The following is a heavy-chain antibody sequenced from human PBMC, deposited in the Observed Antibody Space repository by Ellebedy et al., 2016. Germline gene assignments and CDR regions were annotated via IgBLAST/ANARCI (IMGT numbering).Heavy chain of an antibody. D-gene: IGHD3-10*01. CDR2: ISAYNGNT. Sequence: ASVKVSCXASGYTFTSYGISWVRQAPGQGLEWMGWISAYNGNTNYAQKLQGRVTMTTDTSTSTAYMELRSLRSDDTAVYYCARLRITMVRGVPFHPEDYWGQGTLVTVSS. CDR3: ARLRITMVRGVPFHPEDY. CDR1: GYTFTSYG. J-gene: IGHJ4*02. V-gene: IGHV1-18*01.